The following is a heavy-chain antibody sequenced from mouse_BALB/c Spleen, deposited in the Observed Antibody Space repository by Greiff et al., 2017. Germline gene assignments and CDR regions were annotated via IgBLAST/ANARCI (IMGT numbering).Heavy chain of an antibody. CDR3: ARLSFAY. J-gene: IGHJ3*01. V-gene: IGHV14-1*02. CDR2: IDPENGNT. Sequence: EVMLVESGAELVRPGALVKLSCKASGFNIKDYYMHWVKQRPEQGLEWIGWIDPENGNTIYDPKFQGKASITADTSSNTAYLQLSSLTSEDTAVYYCARLSFAYWGQGTLVTVSA. CDR1: GFNIKDYY.